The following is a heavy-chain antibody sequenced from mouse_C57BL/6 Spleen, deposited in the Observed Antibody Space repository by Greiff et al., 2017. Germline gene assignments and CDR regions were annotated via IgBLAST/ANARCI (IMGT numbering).Heavy chain of an antibody. CDR2: ISSGGGST. CDR1: GFTFSDYY. CDR3: ARGPTLFAY. Sequence: EVHLVESGGGLVQPGGSLKLSCAASGFTFSDYYMYWVRQTPEKRLEWVAYISSGGGSTYYPDTVKGRFAISRGNAKTTLYLEMSRLKSEDTAMYYCARGPTLFAYWGQGTLVTVSA. V-gene: IGHV5-12*01. J-gene: IGHJ3*01.